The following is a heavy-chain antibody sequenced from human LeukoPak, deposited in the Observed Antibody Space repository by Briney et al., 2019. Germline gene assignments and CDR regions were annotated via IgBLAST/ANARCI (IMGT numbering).Heavy chain of an antibody. D-gene: IGHD6-13*01. J-gene: IGHJ6*02. CDR2: INPSGGST. CDR3: ARDLGIAAALDYGMDV. V-gene: IGHV1-46*01. Sequence: ASVKVPCKASGYTFTSYYIHWVRQAPGQGLEWMGIINPSGGSTSYAQKFQGRVTMTRDTSTSTVYMELSSLRSEDTAVYYCARDLGIAAALDYGMDVWGQGTTVTVSS. CDR1: GYTFTSYY.